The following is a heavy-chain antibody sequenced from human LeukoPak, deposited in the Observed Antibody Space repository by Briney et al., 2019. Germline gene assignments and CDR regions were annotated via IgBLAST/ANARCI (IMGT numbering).Heavy chain of an antibody. CDR1: GGSINSYY. J-gene: IGHJ4*02. V-gene: IGHV4-59*01. D-gene: IGHD6-13*01. Sequence: SETLSLTCTVSGGSINSYYWSWIRQPPGKGLEWIGYIYYSGSTNYSPSLKGRVTISVDTSKNQFPLKLSSVTAAATAVYYCARGLAAAGTSYFDYWGQGTLVTVSS. CDR2: IYYSGST. CDR3: ARGLAAAGTSYFDY.